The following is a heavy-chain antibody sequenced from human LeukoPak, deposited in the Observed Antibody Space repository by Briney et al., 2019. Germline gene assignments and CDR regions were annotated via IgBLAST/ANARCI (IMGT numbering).Heavy chain of an antibody. CDR1: GASVTSGGFY. V-gene: IGHV4-39*01. D-gene: IGHD3-10*01. CDR3: ARHSGSGSLSRPFDP. J-gene: IGHJ5*02. CDR2: IYYTGST. Sequence: SETLSLTCSVSGASVTSGGFYWGWLRQSPGKRLEWIATIYYTGSTYYDPSLKSRVTISIDTSKNQFSLNVRSVSAADTAVYYCARHSGSGSLSRPFDPWGQGTLVTVTS.